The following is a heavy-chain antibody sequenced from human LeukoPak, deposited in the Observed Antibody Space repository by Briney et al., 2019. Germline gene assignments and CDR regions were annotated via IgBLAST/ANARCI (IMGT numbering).Heavy chain of an antibody. Sequence: PSQTLSLTCTVWGRSISSCSYYWRWIRQPAGRGLEWIGRIYTSGSTNYNPSLKSRVTISVDTSKNQFSLKLSSVTAADTAVYYCVRVTTGGYYNCWGQGTLVTVSS. CDR1: GRSISSCSYY. CDR2: IYTSGST. J-gene: IGHJ4*02. V-gene: IGHV4-61*02. CDR3: VRVTTGGYYNC. D-gene: IGHD3-22*01.